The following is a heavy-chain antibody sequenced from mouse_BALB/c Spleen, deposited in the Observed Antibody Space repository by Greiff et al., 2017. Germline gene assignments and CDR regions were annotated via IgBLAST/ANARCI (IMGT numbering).Heavy chain of an antibody. V-gene: IGHV1-69*02. CDR3: ARSPLYDGYAY. Sequence: QVQLQQPGAELVKPGASVKLSCKASGYTFTSYWMHWVKQRPGQGLEWIGEIDPSDSYTNYNQKFKGKATLTVDKSSSTAYMQLSSLTSEDSAVYYCARSPLYDGYAYWGQGTLVTVSA. CDR1: GYTFTSYW. CDR2: IDPSDSYT. D-gene: IGHD2-3*01. J-gene: IGHJ3*01.